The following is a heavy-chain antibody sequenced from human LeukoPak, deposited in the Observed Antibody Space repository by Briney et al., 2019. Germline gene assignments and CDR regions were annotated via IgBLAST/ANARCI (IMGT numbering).Heavy chain of an antibody. CDR3: ARGSGWLPDY. D-gene: IGHD6-19*01. V-gene: IGHV4-59*01. Sequence: SETLSLTCTVSGGSISSYYWSWVRQPPGKRLEWIGHIYYSGSSNYNPSLKSRVTISVDTSKNQFSLKLSSVTAADTAVYYCARGSGWLPDYWGQGTLVTVSS. CDR2: IYYSGSS. CDR1: GGSISSYY. J-gene: IGHJ4*02.